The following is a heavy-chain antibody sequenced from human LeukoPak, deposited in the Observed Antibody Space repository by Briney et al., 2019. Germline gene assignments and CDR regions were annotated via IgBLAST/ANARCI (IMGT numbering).Heavy chain of an antibody. CDR1: GGSFSGYY. J-gene: IGHJ4*02. Sequence: SETLSLTCAVYGGSFSGYYWSWIRQPPGKGLEWIGEINHSGSTNYNPSLKSRVTISVDTSKNQFSLKLSSVTAADTAVYYCARDSITMIVVVNPPDYWGQGTLVTVSS. CDR2: INHSGST. CDR3: ARDSITMIVVVNPPDY. V-gene: IGHV4-34*01. D-gene: IGHD3-22*01.